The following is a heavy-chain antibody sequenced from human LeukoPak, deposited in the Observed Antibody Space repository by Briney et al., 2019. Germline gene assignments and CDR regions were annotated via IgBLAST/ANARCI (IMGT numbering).Heavy chain of an antibody. V-gene: IGHV4-39*01. CDR3: AKHYMGSSYNRGLDY. Sequence: SETLSLTCTVSGGSISSSSFYWGWFRQPPGRGLEWIGSIYYSGSTSYNPSLKSRVTISVDTSKNQSSLKLSSVTAADTAIYYCAKHYMGSSYNRGLDYWGQGTLVTVSS. CDR1: GGSISSSSFY. D-gene: IGHD3-10*01. CDR2: IYYSGST. J-gene: IGHJ4*02.